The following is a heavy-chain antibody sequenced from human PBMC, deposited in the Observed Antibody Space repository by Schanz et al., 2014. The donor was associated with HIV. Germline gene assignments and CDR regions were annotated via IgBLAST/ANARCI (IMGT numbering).Heavy chain of an antibody. D-gene: IGHD6-19*01. V-gene: IGHV3-30-3*01. CDR3: ARSPDWAGTDAFEI. CDR1: GFTLSNSA. J-gene: IGHJ3*02. CDR2: ISFDGSNK. Sequence: QVQMVESGGGVVQPGRSLRLSCAASGFTLSNSAMHWVRQAPGKGLEWVAIISFDGSNKYYADSVKGRFTISRDNSKNTLHLQVSSLRTEDTAIYYCARSPDWAGTDAFEIWGQGTMVTVS.